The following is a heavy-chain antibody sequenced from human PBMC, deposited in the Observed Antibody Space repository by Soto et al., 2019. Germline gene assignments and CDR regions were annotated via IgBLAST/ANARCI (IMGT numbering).Heavy chain of an antibody. Sequence: HPGGSLRLSCSASGFNFKIYGMTWVRQAPGKGLEWVSSISDSGTKTFYGDSVKGRFAISRDTSKNTVYMQMNNLRAEDTALYYCAKDGIRKDDYWGQGTVVTVSS. J-gene: IGHJ4*02. CDR1: GFNFKIYG. CDR3: AKDGIRKDDY. CDR2: ISDSGTKT. V-gene: IGHV3-23*01.